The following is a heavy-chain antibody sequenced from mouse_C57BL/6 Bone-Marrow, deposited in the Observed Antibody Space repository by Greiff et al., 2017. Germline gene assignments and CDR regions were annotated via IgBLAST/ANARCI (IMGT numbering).Heavy chain of an antibody. V-gene: IGHV1-4*01. CDR2: INPSSGYT. CDR1: GYTFTSYT. CDR3: ASSISLITTVVVPHFEV. D-gene: IGHD1-1*01. Sequence: QVQLQQSGAELARPGASVKMSCKASGYTFTSYTMHWVKQRPGQGLEWIGYINPSSGYTKYNQKFKDKATLTADKSSSTAYMQLSSLTSEDSAVYYCASSISLITTVVVPHFEVGGTGTTVTVSS. J-gene: IGHJ1*03.